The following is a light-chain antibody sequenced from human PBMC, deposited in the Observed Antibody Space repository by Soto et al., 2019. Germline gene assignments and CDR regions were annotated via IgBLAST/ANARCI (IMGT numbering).Light chain of an antibody. CDR1: SSNIGAGYD. J-gene: IGLJ2*01. Sequence: QPVLTQPPSVSGAPGQRVTISCTGSSSNIGAGYDVHWYQQLPGTAPKLHIYGNSNRPSGVPDRFSGSKSGTSASLAITGLQAEDEADYYCQSYDSSLSGSSVVFGGGTKLTVL. V-gene: IGLV1-40*01. CDR2: GNS. CDR3: QSYDSSLSGSSVV.